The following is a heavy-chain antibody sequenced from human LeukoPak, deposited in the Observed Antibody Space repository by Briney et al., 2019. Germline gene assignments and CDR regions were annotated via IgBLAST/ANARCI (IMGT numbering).Heavy chain of an antibody. D-gene: IGHD3-9*01. Sequence: GESLKISCKGFGYSFTSYWIGWVRQMPGKGLEWMGIIYPGDSDTRYSPSFQGQVTISADKSISTAYLQWSSLKASDTAMYYCARLDYDILTGYLMPTYFDYWGQGTLVTVSS. V-gene: IGHV5-51*01. CDR3: ARLDYDILTGYLMPTYFDY. CDR1: GYSFTSYW. J-gene: IGHJ4*02. CDR2: IYPGDSDT.